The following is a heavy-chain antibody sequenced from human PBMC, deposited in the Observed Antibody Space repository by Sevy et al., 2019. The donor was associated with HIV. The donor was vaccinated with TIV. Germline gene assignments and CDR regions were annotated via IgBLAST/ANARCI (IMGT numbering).Heavy chain of an antibody. CDR1: GFSFTSYW. CDR3: ANKDGSRRNDAFDT. Sequence: GGSLRLSCAASGFSFTSYWMSWVRQTPEKELEWVANINQVGTEKNYVDSVKDRFTISRDNAKNSLYLQMNSLRAEDTAVYYCANKDGSRRNDAFDTWGQGTMVTVSS. CDR2: INQVGTEK. J-gene: IGHJ3*02. D-gene: IGHD3-10*01. V-gene: IGHV3-7*01.